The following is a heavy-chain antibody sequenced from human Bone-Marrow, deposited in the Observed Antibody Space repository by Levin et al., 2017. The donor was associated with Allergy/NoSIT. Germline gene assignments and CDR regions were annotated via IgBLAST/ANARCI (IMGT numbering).Heavy chain of an antibody. V-gene: IGHV3-30-3*01. Sequence: GSLKISCVASGFTFSNYPIHWIRQAPGKGLEWVAVISYDDGANQYYADCVKGRFTISRDNSENTLYLQMNSLTTEDTAVYYCARAGGVAGTDNWFDPWGQGTLVTVSS. CDR2: ISYDDGANQ. CDR3: ARAGGVAGTDNWFDP. J-gene: IGHJ5*02. D-gene: IGHD3-16*01. CDR1: GFTFSNYP.